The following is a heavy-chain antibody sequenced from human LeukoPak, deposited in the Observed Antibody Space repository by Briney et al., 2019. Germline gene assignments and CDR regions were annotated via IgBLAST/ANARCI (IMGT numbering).Heavy chain of an antibody. CDR2: ISYDGSNK. D-gene: IGHD1-1*01. Sequence: GGSLRLSWAASGFTFSSYAMHWVRQAPGKGLEGVAVISYDGSNKYYADSVKGRFTISRDNSKNTLYLQMNSLRAEDTAVYYCARNWNWGQGTLVTVSS. V-gene: IGHV3-30*01. CDR3: ARNWN. J-gene: IGHJ4*02. CDR1: GFTFSSYA.